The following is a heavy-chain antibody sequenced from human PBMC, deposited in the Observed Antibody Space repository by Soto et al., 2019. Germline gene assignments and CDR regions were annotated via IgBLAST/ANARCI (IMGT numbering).Heavy chain of an antibody. J-gene: IGHJ3*02. Sequence: GASVKVSCKASGYTFTSYGISWVRQAPGQGLEWMGWISAYNGNTNYAQKLQGRVTMTTDTSTSTAYMELRSLRSDDTAVYYCARELYCSSTSCYPRGAFDIWGQGTMVTVS. V-gene: IGHV1-18*01. D-gene: IGHD2-2*01. CDR1: GYTFTSYG. CDR2: ISAYNGNT. CDR3: ARELYCSSTSCYPRGAFDI.